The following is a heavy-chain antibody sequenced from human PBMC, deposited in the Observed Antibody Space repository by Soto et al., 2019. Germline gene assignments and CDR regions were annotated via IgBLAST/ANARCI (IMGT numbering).Heavy chain of an antibody. V-gene: IGHV4-61*01. Sequence: QVQLQESGPGLVKPSETLSLTCTVSGGSVSSGRYYWSWIRQPPGKGLEWIGCIYNSGSTDYNPSLKSRVTLSVDTSKKQFSLRLSSVTAADTAVYYCARAYTGMVPSIAVMDVWGQGTTVTVSS. CDR3: ARAYTGMVPSIAVMDV. CDR2: IYNSGST. J-gene: IGHJ6*02. D-gene: IGHD5-18*01. CDR1: GGSVSSGRYY.